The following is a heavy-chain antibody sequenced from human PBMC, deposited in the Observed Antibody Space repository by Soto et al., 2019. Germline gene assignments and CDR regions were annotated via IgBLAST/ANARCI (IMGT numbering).Heavy chain of an antibody. J-gene: IGHJ6*01. CDR3: ARTVRQLVVCHGMDV. CDR1: GGSFSTYG. D-gene: IGHD6-6*01. CDR2: IIPIFGPA. Sequence: QVQLVQSGAEVKKPGSSVKVSCKASGGSFSTYGINWVRQAPGQGLEWMGGIIPIFGPANYAQKFQGRVTXXADESTSTAYMELSSLRSEDTAVYYCARTVRQLVVCHGMDVWGQGTTVTVSA. V-gene: IGHV1-69*12.